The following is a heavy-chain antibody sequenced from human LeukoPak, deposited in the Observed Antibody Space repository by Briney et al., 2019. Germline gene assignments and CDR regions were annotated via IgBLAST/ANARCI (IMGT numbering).Heavy chain of an antibody. CDR1: GFTLSSYA. D-gene: IGHD6-13*01. J-gene: IGHJ4*02. CDR3: AKQSAGSAAWYSLHYDF. CDR2: VDGGGGGT. Sequence: GGSLRLSCAASGFTLSSYAMTWVRQAPGRGLEWVSSVDGGGGGTYYADSVKGRFTISRDNSKDTLYLQMNGLRAEDTAVYFCAKQSAGSAAWYSLHYDFWGQGTLVTVYS. V-gene: IGHV3-23*01.